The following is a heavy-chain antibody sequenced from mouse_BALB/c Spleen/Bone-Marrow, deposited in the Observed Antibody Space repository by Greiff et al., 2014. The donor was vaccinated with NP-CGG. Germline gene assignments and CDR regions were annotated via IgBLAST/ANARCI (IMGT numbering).Heavy chain of an antibody. CDR1: GFTFSDYY. CDR2: ITKGGGST. V-gene: IGHV5-12*02. J-gene: IGHJ4*01. D-gene: IGHD4-1*01. CDR3: ARQLAYAMDY. Sequence: EVQLVESGGGLVQPGGSLTLSCATSGFTFSDYYMYWVRQTPEKRLEWVAYITKGGGSTYYPDIVKGRFTISRDNAKNTLYLQMSRLKSEDTAMYYCARQLAYAMDYWGQGTSVTVSS.